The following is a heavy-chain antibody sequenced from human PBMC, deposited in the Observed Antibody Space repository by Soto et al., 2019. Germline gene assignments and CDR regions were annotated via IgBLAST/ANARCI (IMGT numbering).Heavy chain of an antibody. V-gene: IGHV1-18*01. J-gene: IGHJ4*02. CDR3: AKYRLNPGYFDY. Sequence: ASVKVSCKASGYPFLNYGITWVRQAPGQGLEWMGWISTYNGNTKYAQNLQGRVTMTTDTSTNTACVELRSLRSNNTAVYHCAKYRLNPGYFDYCGQGTLVTVSS. CDR1: GYPFLNYG. CDR2: ISTYNGNT. D-gene: IGHD3-16*02.